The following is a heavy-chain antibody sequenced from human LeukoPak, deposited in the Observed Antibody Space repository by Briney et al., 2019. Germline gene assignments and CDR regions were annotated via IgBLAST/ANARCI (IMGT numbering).Heavy chain of an antibody. J-gene: IGHJ4*02. CDR3: ARDRWKGNYYFDY. CDR2: INPNSGGT. CDR1: GYTFTGYY. D-gene: IGHD1-1*01. Sequence: GASVKVSCKASGYTFTGYYMHWVRQAPGQGLEWMGWINPNSGGTNYAQKFQGRVTMTRDTSISTAYMELSRLRSDDTAVYYCARDRWKGNYYFDYWGQGTLVTVSS. V-gene: IGHV1-2*02.